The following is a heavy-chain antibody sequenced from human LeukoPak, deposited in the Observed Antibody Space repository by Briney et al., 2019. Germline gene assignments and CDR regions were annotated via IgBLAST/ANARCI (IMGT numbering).Heavy chain of an antibody. CDR2: IYYSGST. Sequence: SETLSLTCTVSGGSISSSSYYWGWIRQPPGKGLEWIGSIYYSGSTYYNPSLKSRVTISVDMSKNQFSLKLSSATAADTAVYYCARTRKAYCGGDCYRFYFDYWGQGTLVTVSS. CDR3: ARTRKAYCGGDCYRFYFDY. J-gene: IGHJ4*02. D-gene: IGHD2-21*02. V-gene: IGHV4-39*01. CDR1: GGSISSSSYY.